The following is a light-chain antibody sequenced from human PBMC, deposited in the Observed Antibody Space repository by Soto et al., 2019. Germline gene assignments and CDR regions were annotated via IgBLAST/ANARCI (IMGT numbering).Light chain of an antibody. CDR2: DAS. CDR3: QQRSDWPIT. J-gene: IGKJ5*01. CDR1: QSVSSF. V-gene: IGKV3-11*01. Sequence: ETVLTQSPATLSLSPGERATLSCRASQSVSSFLTWFQQKPGQAPRLLIYDASNRATGIPARFSGSGSGTDFTLTISNLEPEDFAVYYCQQRSDWPITFGQGTRLEIK.